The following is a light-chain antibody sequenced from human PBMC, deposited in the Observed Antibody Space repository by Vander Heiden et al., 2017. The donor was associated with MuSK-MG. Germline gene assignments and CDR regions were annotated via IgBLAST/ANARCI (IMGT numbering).Light chain of an antibody. CDR3: QQDDNLLT. CDR2: DAS. V-gene: IGKV1-33*01. CDR1: QDITNY. J-gene: IGKJ4*01. Sequence: DIQMTQSPSSLSASVGDRVTITCQASQDITNYINWYQQKPGKAPKLLIYDASNLETGVPSRFSGSGSGTDFTFSISSLQPEDIATYYCQQDDNLLTFGGGTKVEIK.